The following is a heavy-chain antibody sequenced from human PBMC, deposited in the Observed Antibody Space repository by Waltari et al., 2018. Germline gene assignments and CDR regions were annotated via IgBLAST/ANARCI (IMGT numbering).Heavy chain of an antibody. D-gene: IGHD3-10*01. Sequence: QVQLVESGGGVVQPGGSLRLSCAASGFTFSTYGMHWVRQAPGKGLEWLAFMWYDGSHKYYADSVRGRFTIARDISKSTLYLQMTSLRAEDTAIFYCAKDRSAFGSESYYNGALDYWGQGTLVTVSS. V-gene: IGHV3-30*02. CDR3: AKDRSAFGSESYYNGALDY. CDR2: MWYDGSHK. J-gene: IGHJ4*02. CDR1: GFTFSTYG.